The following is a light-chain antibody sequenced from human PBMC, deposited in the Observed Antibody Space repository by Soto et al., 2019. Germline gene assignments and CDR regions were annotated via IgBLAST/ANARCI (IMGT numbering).Light chain of an antibody. CDR3: QQYGSSPRT. CDR1: QSVSSSY. J-gene: IGKJ1*01. CDR2: GAS. V-gene: IGKV3-20*01. Sequence: ETVLTQSPGTLSLSPGERDTLSCRASQSVSSSYLAWYQQKPGQAPRLLIYGASSRATGIPDRFSGSGSGTDFTLTISRLEPEDFAVYYCQQYGSSPRTFGQGTKVDIK.